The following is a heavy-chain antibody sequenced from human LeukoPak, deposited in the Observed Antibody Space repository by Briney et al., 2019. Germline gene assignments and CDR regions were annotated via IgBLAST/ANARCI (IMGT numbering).Heavy chain of an antibody. J-gene: IGHJ4*02. V-gene: IGHV4-61*01. CDR1: GGSIGSGSYY. Sequence: SETLSLTCTVSGGSIGSGSYYWSWIRQPPGKGLEWIGYIYYSGSTNYNPSLKSRVTISVDTSKNQFSLKLSSVTAADTAVYYCASTSEVRSVYYFDYWGQGTLVTVSS. CDR3: ASTSEVRSVYYFDY. D-gene: IGHD2-2*01. CDR2: IYYSGST.